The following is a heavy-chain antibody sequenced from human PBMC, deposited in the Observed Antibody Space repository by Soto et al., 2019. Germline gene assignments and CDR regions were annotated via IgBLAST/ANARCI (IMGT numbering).Heavy chain of an antibody. CDR3: AAAGVLPRYY. CDR2: IYHSGST. D-gene: IGHD2-15*01. CDR1: GGSISSGGYS. V-gene: IGHV4-30-2*01. J-gene: IGHJ4*02. Sequence: QLQLQESGSGLVKPSQTLSLTCAVSGGSISSGGYSWSWIRQPPGKGLEWIGYIYHSGSTYYNPALMRPVTTPEARSKTHLSLKLGPVTAADTSVYYCAAAGVLPRYYWGQGTLVTVSS.